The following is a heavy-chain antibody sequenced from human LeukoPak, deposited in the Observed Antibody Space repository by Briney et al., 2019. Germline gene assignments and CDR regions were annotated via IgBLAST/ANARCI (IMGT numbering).Heavy chain of an antibody. CDR1: GYSFTINY. CDR2: IYPRDGST. Sequence: GASVKVSCKASGYSFTINYIHWVRQAPGQGLECVGMIYPRDGSTSYAQKFQGRVTVTRDTPTSTVHMEVSGLRSEDTAVYYCARDQEAFDYWGQGPLVTVSS. J-gene: IGHJ4*02. V-gene: IGHV1-46*01. CDR3: ARDQEAFDY.